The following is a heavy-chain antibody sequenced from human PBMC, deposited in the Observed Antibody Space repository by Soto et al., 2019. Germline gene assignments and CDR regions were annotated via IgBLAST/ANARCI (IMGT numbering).Heavy chain of an antibody. CDR3: ARGDYGTGGYPFPYFDY. CDR1: GYSFTGYY. V-gene: IGHV1-2*04. Sequence: HEHLVQSGAEVKRPGASLKVSCKASGYSFTGYYIHWVRQAPGQGLEWMGWINPDSSATNYAQNVQGWVTLTSVTSISTASMDLTSLTSDDTAVYYCARGDYGTGGYPFPYFDYWGQGTLVIVSS. CDR2: INPDSSAT. J-gene: IGHJ4*02. D-gene: IGHD2-8*02.